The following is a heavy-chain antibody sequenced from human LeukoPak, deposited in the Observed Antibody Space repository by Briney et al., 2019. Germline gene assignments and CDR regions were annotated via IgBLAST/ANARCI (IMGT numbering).Heavy chain of an antibody. J-gene: IGHJ5*02. CDR3: AKDLNRFGEFPSMFDP. CDR1: GFTFDDYT. CDR2: IRYDGSNK. D-gene: IGHD3-10*01. Sequence: GGSLRLSCAASGFTFDDYTMHWVRQAPGKGLEWVAFIRYDGSNKYYADSVKGRFTISRDNSKNTLYLQMNSLRAEDTAVYYCAKDLNRFGEFPSMFDPWGQGTLVTVSS. V-gene: IGHV3-30*02.